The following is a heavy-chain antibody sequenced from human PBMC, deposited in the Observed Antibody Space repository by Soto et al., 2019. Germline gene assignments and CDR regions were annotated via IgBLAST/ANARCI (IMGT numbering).Heavy chain of an antibody. J-gene: IGHJ4*02. Sequence: QVRLVQSGAEVKKPGASVKVSCKASGYTFSSFEIHWVRQAAGQGLEWMGWMNPNNGDTGHAQKFQGRVTMTWNTSISTAFMELRSLRSEDTAMFYCARWVSATDFDSWGQGTLATVSS. CDR2: MNPNNGDT. V-gene: IGHV1-8*01. CDR1: GYTFSSFE. CDR3: ARWVSATDFDS. D-gene: IGHD2-8*01.